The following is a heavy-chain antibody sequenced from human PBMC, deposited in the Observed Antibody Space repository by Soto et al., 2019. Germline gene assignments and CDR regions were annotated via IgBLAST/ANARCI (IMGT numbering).Heavy chain of an antibody. CDR1: GYTFTSYY. J-gene: IGHJ4*02. D-gene: IGHD5-18*01. CDR2: INPSGGST. Sequence: QVQLVQSGAEVKKPGASVKVSCKASGYTFTSYYMHWVRQAPGQGLEWMGIINPSGGSTSYAQKFQGRVTMTRDTSTSTVYSELSSLRSEDTAVYYCAREVERGYSYGYLEYWCQGTLVTVSS. V-gene: IGHV1-46*01. CDR3: AREVERGYSYGYLEY.